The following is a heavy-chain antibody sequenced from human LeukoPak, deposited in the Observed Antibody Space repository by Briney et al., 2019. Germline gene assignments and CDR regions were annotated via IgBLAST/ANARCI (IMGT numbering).Heavy chain of an antibody. D-gene: IGHD5-18*01. Sequence: GGSLRLSCAASGFTFKKYWMNWVRQVPGKGLECLANTKEDGSETYYADSVKGRFTISRDNAKNSLFLQMNNLRVDDSAVYYCAREYTAMAYDYWGQGNLVTASS. CDR2: TKEDGSET. V-gene: IGHV3-7*01. CDR1: GFTFKKYW. J-gene: IGHJ4*02. CDR3: AREYTAMAYDY.